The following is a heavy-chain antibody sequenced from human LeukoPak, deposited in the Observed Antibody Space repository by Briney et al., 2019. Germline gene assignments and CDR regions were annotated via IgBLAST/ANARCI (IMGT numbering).Heavy chain of an antibody. Sequence: GGSLRLSCAASGFTFSSYWMSWVRQAPGKGLEWVANIKQDGSVKYYVDSVKGRFTISRDNAKNSLYLQMNSLRAEDTAVYYCARRDPWDYYGSGSYSYFDYWGQGTLVTVSS. J-gene: IGHJ4*02. V-gene: IGHV3-7*01. D-gene: IGHD3-10*01. CDR2: IKQDGSVK. CDR1: GFTFSSYW. CDR3: ARRDPWDYYGSGSYSYFDY.